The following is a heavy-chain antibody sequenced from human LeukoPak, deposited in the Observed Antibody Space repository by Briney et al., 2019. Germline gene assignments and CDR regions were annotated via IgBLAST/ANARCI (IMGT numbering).Heavy chain of an antibody. Sequence: PGGSLGLSCVASEFAFSSHAMNWVRQAPGKGLEWVSSISGGGESTYYADSVKGRFTVSRDNSKNTLYLQINSLRGEDTAVYYCAKGKYSSGGVPDYWGQGTLATVSS. V-gene: IGHV3-23*01. CDR2: ISGGGEST. D-gene: IGHD6-19*01. CDR1: EFAFSSHA. CDR3: AKGKYSSGGVPDY. J-gene: IGHJ4*02.